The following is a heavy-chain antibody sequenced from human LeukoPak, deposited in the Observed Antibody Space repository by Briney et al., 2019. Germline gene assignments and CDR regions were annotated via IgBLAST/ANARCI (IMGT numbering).Heavy chain of an antibody. D-gene: IGHD5-18*01. CDR2: ISSSSSYI. V-gene: IGHV3-21*01. CDR1: GFTFSSYS. CDR3: ARGVDTAMVTLFDY. Sequence: NPGGSLRLSCAASGFTFSSYSMNWVRQAPGKGLEWVSSISSSSSYIYYADSVKGRFTISRDNAKNSLYLQMNSLRAEDTAVYYCARGVDTAMVTLFDYWGQGTLVTVSS. J-gene: IGHJ4*02.